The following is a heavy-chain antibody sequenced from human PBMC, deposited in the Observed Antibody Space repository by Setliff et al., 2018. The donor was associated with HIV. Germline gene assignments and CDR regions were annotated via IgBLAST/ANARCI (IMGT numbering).Heavy chain of an antibody. J-gene: IGHJ3*02. V-gene: IGHV1-69*05. CDR2: IIPIFGTA. Sequence: ASVKVSCKASGGTFSSFAISWVRQAPGQGLEWMGGIIPIFGTANYAQKFQGRVTITTDESTTTAYMELRSLRSEDTAVYYCARDLKVYAMWGDAFDTWGQGTMVTVSS. CDR3: ARDLKVYAMWGDAFDT. CDR1: GGTFSSFA. D-gene: IGHD2-8*01.